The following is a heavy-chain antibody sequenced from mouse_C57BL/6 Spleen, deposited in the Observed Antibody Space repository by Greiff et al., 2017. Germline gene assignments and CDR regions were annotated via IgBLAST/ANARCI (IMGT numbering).Heavy chain of an antibody. D-gene: IGHD2-4*01. V-gene: IGHV1-80*01. CDR2: IYPGDGDT. Sequence: VQRVESGAELVKPGASVKISCKASGYAFSNYWMNWVKQRPGKGLEWIGQIYPGDGDTNYNGKFKGKATLTADKSSSTAYMQLSSLTSEDSAVYFCARSGGLRGDYWGQGTTLTVSS. J-gene: IGHJ2*01. CDR1: GYAFSNYW. CDR3: ARSGGLRGDY.